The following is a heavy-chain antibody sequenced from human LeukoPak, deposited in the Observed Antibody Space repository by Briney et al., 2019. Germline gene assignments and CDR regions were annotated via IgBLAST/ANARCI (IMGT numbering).Heavy chain of an antibody. Sequence: MPSETLSFTCTVSGGSISSSSYYWGWIRQPPGKGLEWIGSIYYSGSTYYNPSLKSRVTISVDTSKNQFSLKLSSVTAADTAVYYCARLSVDIVATPFDYWGQGTLVTVSS. CDR2: IYYSGST. J-gene: IGHJ4*02. CDR3: ARLSVDIVATPFDY. CDR1: GGSISSSSYY. D-gene: IGHD5-12*01. V-gene: IGHV4-39*01.